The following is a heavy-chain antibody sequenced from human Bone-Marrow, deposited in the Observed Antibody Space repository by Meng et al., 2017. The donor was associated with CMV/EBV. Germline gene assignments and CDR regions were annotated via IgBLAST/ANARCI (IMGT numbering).Heavy chain of an antibody. CDR1: GFTFSSYA. J-gene: IGHJ4*01. V-gene: IGHV3-23*03. CDR3: AKDLASSSITIFGVAFDY. CDR2: IYSGGGDT. Sequence: GGSLRLSCAASGFTFSSYAMSWVRQAPGKGLEWVSVIYSGGGDTYYADSVKGRFTISRDNSKNALYLQINSLRAEDTAVYYCAKDLASSSITIFGVAFDYWAPAPLLTVSS. D-gene: IGHD3-3*01.